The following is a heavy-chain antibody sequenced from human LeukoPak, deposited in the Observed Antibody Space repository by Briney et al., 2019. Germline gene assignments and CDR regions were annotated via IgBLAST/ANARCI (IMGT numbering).Heavy chain of an antibody. CDR2: ISDSGAST. J-gene: IGHJ5*02. Sequence: GGSLRLSCAASRXTFSSYAMSWVRQAPGKGLEWVSAISDSGASTYYADSVKGRFTISRDNSKNTLYLQMNSPRAEDTAVYYCARSPGYSSSWFAAWGQGTLVTVSS. D-gene: IGHD6-19*01. CDR3: ARSPGYSSSWFAA. V-gene: IGHV3-23*01. CDR1: RXTFSSYA.